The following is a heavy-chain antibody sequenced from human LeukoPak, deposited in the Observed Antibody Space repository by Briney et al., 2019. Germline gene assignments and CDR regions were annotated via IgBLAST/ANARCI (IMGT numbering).Heavy chain of an antibody. CDR2: ISGSGGST. CDR1: GFTFSSYA. Sequence: GGSLRLSCAASGFTFSSYAMSWVRQAPGKGLEWVSAISGSGGSTYYADSVKGRFTISRDNSKNTLYLQMNSLRAEDTAVYYCAKEYTDILTGYLPPFVYWGHGTLVTVSS. D-gene: IGHD3-9*01. V-gene: IGHV3-23*01. CDR3: AKEYTDILTGYLPPFVY. J-gene: IGHJ4*01.